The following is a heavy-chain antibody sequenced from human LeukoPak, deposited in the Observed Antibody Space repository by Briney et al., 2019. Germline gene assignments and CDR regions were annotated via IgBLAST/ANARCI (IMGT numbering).Heavy chain of an antibody. CDR3: AKSFVGYGGNLGPDY. D-gene: IGHD4-23*01. Sequence: GGSLRLSCAASGFPFSSYAMRWVRQAPGKGLEWVSAISGSGGSTYYADSVKGRFTIFRDNSKNTLYLQMNSLRAEDTAVYYCAKSFVGYGGNLGPDYWGQGTLVTVSS. J-gene: IGHJ4*02. V-gene: IGHV3-23*01. CDR1: GFPFSSYA. CDR2: ISGSGGST.